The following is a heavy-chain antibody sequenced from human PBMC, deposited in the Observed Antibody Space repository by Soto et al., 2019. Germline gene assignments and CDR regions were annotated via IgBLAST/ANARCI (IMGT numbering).Heavy chain of an antibody. Sequence: SETLSLTCAVYGGSFSGYYWTWIRQTPGKGLEWIGEINHSGSTNYNPSLKSRVTISVDTSKNQFSLKLNSVTAADTAVYYCARGSAMILVVGRDAPDKYYLDSWGQITLVTFSS. D-gene: IGHD3-22*01. CDR3: ARGSAMILVVGRDAPDKYYLDS. V-gene: IGHV4-34*01. CDR1: GGSFSGYY. J-gene: IGHJ4*02. CDR2: INHSGST.